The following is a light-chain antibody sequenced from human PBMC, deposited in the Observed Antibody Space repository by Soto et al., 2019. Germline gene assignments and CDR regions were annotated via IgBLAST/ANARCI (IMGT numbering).Light chain of an antibody. CDR3: QQYDYWTPIT. CDR2: GAY. Sequence: DIVMTQSPATLSMSPGDRVTLSCRASQNLRGHLAWYQHKPGQSPRLLIYGAYNRATGVPARFSGSGSGTEFILSITNVLPEDFAVYYCQQYDYWTPITFGQGTRLEI. J-gene: IGKJ5*01. CDR1: QNLRGH. V-gene: IGKV3-15*01.